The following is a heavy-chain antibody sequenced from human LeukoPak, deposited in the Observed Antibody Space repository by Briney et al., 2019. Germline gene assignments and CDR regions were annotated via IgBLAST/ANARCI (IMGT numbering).Heavy chain of an antibody. J-gene: IGHJ5*02. CDR2: IYYSGST. Sequence: SETLSLTCTVSGGSISSYYWSWIRQPPGKGLEWIGYIYYSGSTNYNPSLKSRVTISVDTSKNQFSLKLSSVTAADTAVYYCARGIPEVVAPDWFDPWGQGTLVTVSS. CDR3: ARGIPEVVAPDWFDP. CDR1: GGSISSYY. V-gene: IGHV4-59*12. D-gene: IGHD2-15*01.